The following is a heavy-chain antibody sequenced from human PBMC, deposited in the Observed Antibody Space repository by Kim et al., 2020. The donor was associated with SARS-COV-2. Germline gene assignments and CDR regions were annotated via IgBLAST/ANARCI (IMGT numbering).Heavy chain of an antibody. CDR1: GFTFSSYS. V-gene: IGHV3-21*01. D-gene: IGHD3-16*02. J-gene: IGHJ4*02. CDR2: ISSSSSYI. Sequence: GGSLRLSCAASGFTFSSYSMNWVRQAPGKGLEWVSSISSSSSYIYYADSVKGRFTISRDNAKNSLYLQMNSLRAEDTAVYYCARDPPYDYVWGSYRYNYWGQGTLVTVSS. CDR3: ARDPPYDYVWGSYRYNY.